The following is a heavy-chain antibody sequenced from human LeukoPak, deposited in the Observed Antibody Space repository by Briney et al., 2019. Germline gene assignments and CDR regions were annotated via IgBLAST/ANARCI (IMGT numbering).Heavy chain of an antibody. J-gene: IGHJ4*02. D-gene: IGHD4-17*01. V-gene: IGHV4-34*01. Sequence: SETLSLTCAVYGGSFSGYYWSWIRQPPGKGLEWIGEINHSGSTNDNPSLKSRVTISVDTSKNQFSLKLSSVTAADTAVYYCASLNMTTVTTPFDYWGQGTLVTVSS. CDR2: INHSGST. CDR3: ASLNMTTVTTPFDY. CDR1: GGSFSGYY.